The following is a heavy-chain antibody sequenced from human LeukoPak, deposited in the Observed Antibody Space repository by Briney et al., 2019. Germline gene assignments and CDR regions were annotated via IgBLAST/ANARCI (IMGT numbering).Heavy chain of an antibody. CDR1: GYTFTSYG. CDR2: ISAYNGNT. J-gene: IGHJ4*02. CDR3: ASFFCSSTSCYFGYFDC. D-gene: IGHD2-2*01. V-gene: IGHV1-18*01. Sequence: ASVKVSCKASGYTFTSYGISWVRQAPGQGLEWMGWISAYNGNTNYAQKLQGRVTMTTDTSTSTAYMELRSLRSDDTAVYYCASFFCSSTSCYFGYFDCWGQGTLVTVSS.